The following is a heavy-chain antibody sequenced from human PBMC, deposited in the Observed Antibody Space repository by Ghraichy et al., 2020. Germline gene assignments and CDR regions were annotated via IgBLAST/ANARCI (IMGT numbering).Heavy chain of an antibody. V-gene: IGHV1-18*04. CDR2: ISGDDGNT. Sequence: ASVKVSCKAAGYTFTRYGISWVRQAPGQGLEWMGWISGDDGNTKYAQKFQGRVTMTTDTSTSTVYMELRSLRSDDTAVYYCARDSANTDYDLVPLWMFDYWGQGTLVTVSS. CDR1: GYTFTRYG. D-gene: IGHD5-12*01. J-gene: IGHJ4*02. CDR3: ARDSANTDYDLVPLWMFDY.